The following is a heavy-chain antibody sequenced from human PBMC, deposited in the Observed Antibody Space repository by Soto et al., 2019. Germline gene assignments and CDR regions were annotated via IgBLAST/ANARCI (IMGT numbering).Heavy chain of an antibody. CDR1: GFTFSSYA. V-gene: IGHV3-30-3*01. D-gene: IGHD6-19*01. Sequence: SLRLSCAASGFTFSSYAMHWVRQAPGKGLEWVAVISYDGSNKYYADSVKGRFTISRDNSKNTLYLQMNSLRAEDTAVYYCAKDATRTSGWYHFDYWGQGALVTSPQ. J-gene: IGHJ4*02. CDR3: AKDATRTSGWYHFDY. CDR2: ISYDGSNK.